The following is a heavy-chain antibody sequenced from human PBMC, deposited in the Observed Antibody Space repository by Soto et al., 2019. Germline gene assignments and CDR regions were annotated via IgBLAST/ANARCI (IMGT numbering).Heavy chain of an antibody. Sequence: SETPSLTCAVYGGSFSGYYWSWIRQPPGNGLEWIGEINHSGSTNYNPSLKSRVTISVDTSKNQFSLKLSSVTAADTAVYYCARVRGLRRFVKDCWGQGTLVTVSS. CDR3: ARVRGLRRFVKDC. CDR2: INHSGST. J-gene: IGHJ4*01. V-gene: IGHV4-34*01. D-gene: IGHD3-10*01. CDR1: GGSFSGYY.